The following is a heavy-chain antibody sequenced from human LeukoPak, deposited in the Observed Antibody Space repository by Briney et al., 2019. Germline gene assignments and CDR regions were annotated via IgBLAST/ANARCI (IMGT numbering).Heavy chain of an antibody. CDR3: ARESKELSAFDY. V-gene: IGHV1-69*13. CDR2: IIPIFGTA. Sequence: SVKVSCKASGGTFSSYAISWLRQAPGQGLEWMGGIIPIFGTANYAQKFQGRVTITADESTSTAYMELSSLRSEDTAVYYCARESKELSAFDYWGQGTLVTVSS. J-gene: IGHJ4*02. D-gene: IGHD1-26*01. CDR1: GGTFSSYA.